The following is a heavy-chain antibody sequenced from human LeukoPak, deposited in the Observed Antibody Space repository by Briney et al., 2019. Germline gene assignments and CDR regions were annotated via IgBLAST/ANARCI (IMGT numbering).Heavy chain of an antibody. CDR2: IHYSGAT. V-gene: IGHV4-61*05. J-gene: IGHJ4*02. D-gene: IGHD2-15*01. CDR1: GGSISSSIYY. Sequence: SETLSLTCIVSGGSISSSIYYWAWVRQPPGKGLEWVAYIHYSGATSYNPSLESRLTISLDMPNNQFSLKLSSVTAADTAVYYCARDSRGGGPDFDYWGQGVLVTVSS. CDR3: ARDSRGGGPDFDY.